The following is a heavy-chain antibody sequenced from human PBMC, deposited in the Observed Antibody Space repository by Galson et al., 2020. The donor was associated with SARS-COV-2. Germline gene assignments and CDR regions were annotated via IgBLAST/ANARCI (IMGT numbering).Heavy chain of an antibody. CDR1: GGSISSSSYY. CDR3: ARHIVATIATPFDY. V-gene: IGHV4-39*01. CDR2: IYYSGST. J-gene: IGHJ4*02. Sequence: SETLSLPCTVSGGSISSSSYYWGWIRQPPGKGLEWIGRIYYSGSTYYNPSLKSRVTISVDTSKNQFSLKLSSVTAADTAVYYCARHIVATIATPFDYWGQGTLVTVSS. D-gene: IGHD5-12*01.